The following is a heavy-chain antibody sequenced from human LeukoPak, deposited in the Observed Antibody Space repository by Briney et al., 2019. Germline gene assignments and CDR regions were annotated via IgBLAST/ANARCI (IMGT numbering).Heavy chain of an antibody. J-gene: IGHJ4*02. CDR2: IKSKTDGETT. Sequence: GGSLRLSCAASGFTFSSAWMGWVRQAPGKGLEWIGRIKSKTDGETTAYGSPVKGRFTISRDDSKNTQYLQMNSLKAEDTAVYYCITDSLVMNYWGQGTLVTVSS. CDR3: ITDSLVMNY. D-gene: IGHD2-21*01. V-gene: IGHV3-15*01. CDR1: GFTFSSAW.